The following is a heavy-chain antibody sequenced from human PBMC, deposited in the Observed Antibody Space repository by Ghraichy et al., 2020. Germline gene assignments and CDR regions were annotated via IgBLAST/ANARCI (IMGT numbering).Heavy chain of an antibody. CDR3: ARGGTMVTDYGMDV. CDR1: GYTFTDYF. Sequence: ASVKVSCKASGYTFTDYFIHWVRQAPGQGLEWMGRINPNSGGTNYAQKFQGRVTMTRDTSISTAYMDLSRLRFDDTVVYYCARGGTMVTDYGMDVWGQGTTVTVSS. V-gene: IGHV1-2*05. D-gene: IGHD5-18*01. J-gene: IGHJ6*02. CDR2: INPNSGGT.